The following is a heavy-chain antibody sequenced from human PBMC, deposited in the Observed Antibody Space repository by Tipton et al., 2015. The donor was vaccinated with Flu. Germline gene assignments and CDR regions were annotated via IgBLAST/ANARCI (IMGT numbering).Heavy chain of an antibody. CDR2: IWYDGSNK. D-gene: IGHD2-2*01. CDR3: AREGYCSSTSCYLDY. J-gene: IGHJ4*02. CDR1: GFTFSSYG. Sequence: SLRLSCAASGFTFSSYGMHWVRQAPGKGLEWVAVIWYDGSNKYYADSVKGRFTISRDNSKNTLYLQMNSLRAEDTAVYYCAREGYCSSTSCYLDYWGQGTLVTVSS. V-gene: IGHV3-33*01.